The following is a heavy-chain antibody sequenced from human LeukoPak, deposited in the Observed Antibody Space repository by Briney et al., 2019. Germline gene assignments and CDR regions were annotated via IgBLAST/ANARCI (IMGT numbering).Heavy chain of an antibody. CDR2: IYYSGST. V-gene: IGHV4-59*01. D-gene: IGHD6-13*01. CDR1: GGSISSYY. CDR3: AREEGGWAAAGYYYYYMDV. Sequence: SETLSLTCTVSGGSISSYYWSWIRQPPGKGLEWIGYIYYSGSTNYDPSLKSRVTISVDTSKNQFSLKLSSVTAADTAVYYCAREEGGWAAAGYYYYYMDVWGKGTTVTVSS. J-gene: IGHJ6*03.